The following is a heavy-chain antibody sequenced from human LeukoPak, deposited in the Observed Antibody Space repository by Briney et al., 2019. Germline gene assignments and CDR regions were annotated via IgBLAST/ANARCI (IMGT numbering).Heavy chain of an antibody. CDR3: ARLRYFYGSGSYCFNWLDP. V-gene: IGHV4-39*01. CDR1: GGSITTSSYY. D-gene: IGHD3-10*01. J-gene: IGHJ5*02. Sequence: KPSETLSLTCTVSGGSITTSSYYWGWIRQPPGKGLEWIGIIYYSGSTYYNPSLKGRVTISVDTSKNQFSLKLTTVTAAYTAVYYCARLRYFYGSGSYCFNWLDPWGQGTLVTVSS. CDR2: IYYSGST.